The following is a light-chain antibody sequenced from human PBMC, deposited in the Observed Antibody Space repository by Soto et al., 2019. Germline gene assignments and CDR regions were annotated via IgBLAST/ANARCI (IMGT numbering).Light chain of an antibody. J-gene: IGKJ2*01. Sequence: DIQMTQSPSASSASMGDRVTITCRASQGISNYLAWFQQKPGQGPKRLIYGASNLQSGVPPRFSGSGSETEFTLTISNLQPEDIATYYCLQHNAYPFTFGQGTKVDIK. CDR3: LQHNAYPFT. CDR1: QGISNY. CDR2: GAS. V-gene: IGKV1-17*03.